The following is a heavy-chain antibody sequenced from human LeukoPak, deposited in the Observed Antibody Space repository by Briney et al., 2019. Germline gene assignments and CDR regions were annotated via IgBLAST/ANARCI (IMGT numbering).Heavy chain of an antibody. Sequence: SETLSLTCTVSGDSISSTNYYWGWIRQPPGKGLEWIGSIYYSGSTYYNPSLESRVTISVDTSKNQFSLKLSSVTAADTAVYYCARDTLAYCGGDCYSAYWGQGTLVTVSS. CDR3: ARDTLAYCGGDCYSAY. CDR2: IYYSGST. V-gene: IGHV4-39*07. CDR1: GDSISSTNYY. D-gene: IGHD2-21*02. J-gene: IGHJ4*02.